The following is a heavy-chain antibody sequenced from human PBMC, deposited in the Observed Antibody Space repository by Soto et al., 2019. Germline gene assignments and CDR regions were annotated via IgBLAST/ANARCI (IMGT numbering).Heavy chain of an antibody. V-gene: IGHV3-23*01. Sequence: GGSLRLSCAASGFAFSSYAMSWVRQAPGKGLEWVSAIGASGAGTYYAEYVKGRFAISRDNSKNTLYLQMNSLRAEDTAVYYCALRKTGSYFDYWGQGTLVTVSS. CDR1: GFAFSSYA. D-gene: IGHD1-26*01. J-gene: IGHJ4*02. CDR2: IGASGAGT. CDR3: ALRKTGSYFDY.